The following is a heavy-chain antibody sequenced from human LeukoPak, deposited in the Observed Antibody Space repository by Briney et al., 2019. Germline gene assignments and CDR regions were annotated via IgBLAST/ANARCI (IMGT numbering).Heavy chain of an antibody. V-gene: IGHV3-21*01. J-gene: IGHJ4*02. Sequence: GGSLRLSCAASGFTFSSFGMSWVRQAPGKGLEWVSAISSTGGTAYYADSVKGRFTISRDNAKNSLYLQMNSLRAEDTAVYYCAREGSSITMVRGAKHYFDYWGQGTLVTVSS. CDR3: AREGSSITMVRGAKHYFDY. CDR1: GFTFSSFG. D-gene: IGHD3-10*01. CDR2: ISSTGGTA.